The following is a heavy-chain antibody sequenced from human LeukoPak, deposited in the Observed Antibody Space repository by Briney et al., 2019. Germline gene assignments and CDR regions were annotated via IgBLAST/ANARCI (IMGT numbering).Heavy chain of an antibody. V-gene: IGHV3-30*03. CDR3: ARYRHLYY. J-gene: IGHJ4*02. D-gene: IGHD3-16*01. CDR1: GFTFSSFG. CDR2: ISYDGSNP. Sequence: GGSLRLSCAASGFTFSSFGMHWVRQAPGKGLEWVAVISYDGSNPYYADSVKGRFTISRDNSKNTLYLQMNSLRAEDTAVYYCARYRHLYYWGQGTLVTVSS.